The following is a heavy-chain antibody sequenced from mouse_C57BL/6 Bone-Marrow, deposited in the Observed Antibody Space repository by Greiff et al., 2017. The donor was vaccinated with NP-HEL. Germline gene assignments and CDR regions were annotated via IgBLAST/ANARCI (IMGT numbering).Heavy chain of an antibody. CDR1: GFTFSSYA. CDR3: ARETYYDYDEAMDD. Sequence: EVQVVESGGGLVKPGGSLKLSCAASGFTFSSYAMSWVRQTPEKRLEWVATISDGGSYTYYPDTVKGRFTISRDNAKNNLYLQMSHLKTEDTAMNYYARETYYDYDEAMDDWGQGTSVTVSS. CDR2: ISDGGSYT. V-gene: IGHV5-4*01. D-gene: IGHD2-4*01. J-gene: IGHJ4*01.